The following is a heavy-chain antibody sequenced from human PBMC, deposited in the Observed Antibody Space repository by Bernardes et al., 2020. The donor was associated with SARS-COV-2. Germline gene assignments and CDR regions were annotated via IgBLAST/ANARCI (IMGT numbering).Heavy chain of an antibody. CDR2: LSGSAGST. CDR3: ARSRDYGDFGGILRGYYFDS. D-gene: IGHD4-17*01. J-gene: IGHJ4*01. V-gene: IGHV3-23*01. Sequence: GGSLRLPCAASGSSFSSSAMTWVRQAPGKGLEWVSALSGSAGSTYYADSLKGRFTISRDNSKNTLYLQMNSLRAEDTAVYYCARSRDYGDFGGILRGYYFDSWGHGTLVIGSS. CDR1: GSSFSSSA.